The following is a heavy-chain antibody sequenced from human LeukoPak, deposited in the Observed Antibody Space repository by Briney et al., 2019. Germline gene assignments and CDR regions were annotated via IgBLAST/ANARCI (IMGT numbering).Heavy chain of an antibody. J-gene: IGHJ6*03. Sequence: ASVKVSCKGSGYTFTSYDINWVRQATGQGLEWMGWMNPNSGNTGYAQKFQGRVTMTRNTSISTAYMELSSLRSEDTAVYYCARAYSSGWSYYYYYMDVWGKGTTVTVSS. CDR3: ARAYSSGWSYYYYYMDV. CDR1: GYTFTSYD. CDR2: MNPNSGNT. V-gene: IGHV1-8*01. D-gene: IGHD6-19*01.